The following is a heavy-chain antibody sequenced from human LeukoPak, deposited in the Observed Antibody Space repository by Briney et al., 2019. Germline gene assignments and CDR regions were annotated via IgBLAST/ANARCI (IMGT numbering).Heavy chain of an antibody. CDR3: ARRAARTEGYYYYMDV. V-gene: IGHV4-39*07. J-gene: IGHJ6*03. CDR2: MYYSGST. Sequence: SETLSLTCTVSGGSISSSSYYWGWIRQPPGKGLEWIGSMYYSGSTYYNPSLKSRVTISVDTSKSQFSLRLNSVTAADTAVYYCARRAARTEGYYYYMDVWGKGTTVTVSS. D-gene: IGHD6-6*01. CDR1: GGSISSSSYY.